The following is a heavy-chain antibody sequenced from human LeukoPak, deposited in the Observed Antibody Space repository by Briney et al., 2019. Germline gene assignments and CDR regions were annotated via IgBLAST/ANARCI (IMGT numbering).Heavy chain of an antibody. Sequence: PSETLSLTCTVSGGSISSSSYYWGWIRQPPGKGLEWIGRNYYSGSTYYNPPHKSRVTISVDASKNQLSLKLSSVTSADTAVYYCARGSISSHHSALSWGQGTLVTVSS. J-gene: IGHJ4*02. CDR2: NYYSGST. CDR1: GGSISSSSYY. D-gene: IGHD6-13*01. V-gene: IGHV4-39*07. CDR3: ARGSISSHHSALS.